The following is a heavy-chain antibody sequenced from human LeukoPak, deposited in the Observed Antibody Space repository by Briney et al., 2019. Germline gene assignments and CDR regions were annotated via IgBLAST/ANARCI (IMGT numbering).Heavy chain of an antibody. J-gene: IGHJ4*02. Sequence: ASETLSLTCTVSGGSISSYYWSWIRQPPGQGLEWIGYIYYSGSTNYNPSLKSRVTISVDTSKNQFSLKLSSVTAADTAVYYCARGGGDFGVVNAFDYWGQGTLVTVSS. CDR1: GGSISSYY. CDR2: IYYSGST. CDR3: ARGGGDFGVVNAFDY. V-gene: IGHV4-59*01. D-gene: IGHD3-3*01.